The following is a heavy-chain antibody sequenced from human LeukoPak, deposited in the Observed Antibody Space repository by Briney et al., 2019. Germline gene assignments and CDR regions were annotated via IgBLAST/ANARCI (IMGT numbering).Heavy chain of an antibody. CDR3: AKVGATRYYYYYYMDV. V-gene: IGHV3-23*01. CDR2: ISGSGGST. J-gene: IGHJ6*03. Sequence: PGGSLTLSCAASAFTFSSFAMSWVSPAQGKGLVWVSAISGSGGSTSYADSGKGPFTTSRDNSKNTLYLQMNSLRAEDTAVYYCAKVGATRYYYYYYMDVWGKGTTVTVSS. D-gene: IGHD1-26*01. CDR1: AFTFSSFA.